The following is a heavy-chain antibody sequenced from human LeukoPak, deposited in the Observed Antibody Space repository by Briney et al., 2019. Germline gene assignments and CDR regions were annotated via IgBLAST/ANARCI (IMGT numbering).Heavy chain of an antibody. Sequence: GRSLRLSCAASGFTFSIYAMSWVRQAPGKGLEWVSAISGSGGSTYYAGSVKGRFTISRDNSKNTLYLQMNSLRAEDTAVYYCAKHWGSYFDYWGQGTLVTVSS. D-gene: IGHD3-16*01. CDR2: ISGSGGST. V-gene: IGHV3-23*01. CDR3: AKHWGSYFDY. J-gene: IGHJ4*02. CDR1: GFTFSIYA.